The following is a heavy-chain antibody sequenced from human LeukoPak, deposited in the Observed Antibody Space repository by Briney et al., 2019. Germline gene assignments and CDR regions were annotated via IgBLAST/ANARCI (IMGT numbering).Heavy chain of an antibody. CDR2: ISYDGSNK. CDR1: GFTFSSYG. Sequence: GGSLRLSCAASGFTFSSYGMYWVRQAPGKGLEWVAVISYDGSNKYYADSVKGRFTISRDNSKNTVYLQMNSLRAEDTALYYCARGRVNFYGVYVGTFDYWGQGTLVTVSS. V-gene: IGHV3-30*03. D-gene: IGHD4-17*01. CDR3: ARGRVNFYGVYVGTFDY. J-gene: IGHJ4*02.